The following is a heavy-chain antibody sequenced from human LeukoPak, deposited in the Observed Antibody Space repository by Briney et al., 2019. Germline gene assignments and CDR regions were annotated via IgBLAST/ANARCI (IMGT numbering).Heavy chain of an antibody. Sequence: ASVKVSCKASGYTFTSYYMHWVRQAPGQGLEWMGIINPSGGSTSYAQKFQGRVTMTRDTSTSTVYMELSSLRAEDTAVYYCARDPGTYYFDYWGQGTLVTVSS. J-gene: IGHJ4*02. CDR1: GYTFTSYY. CDR2: INPSGGST. D-gene: IGHD1-1*01. CDR3: ARDPGTYYFDY. V-gene: IGHV1-46*01.